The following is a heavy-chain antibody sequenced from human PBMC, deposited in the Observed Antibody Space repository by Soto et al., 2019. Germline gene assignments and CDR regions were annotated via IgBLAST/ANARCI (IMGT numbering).Heavy chain of an antibody. J-gene: IGHJ5*02. CDR1: GGSISSSSYY. CDR3: ARLFYSSGWEFDP. V-gene: IGHV4-39*01. CDR2: IYYSGST. Sequence: SETLSLTCTVSGGSISSSSYYWGWIRQPPGKGLEWIGSIYYSGSTYYNPSLKSRVTISVDTSKNQFSLKLSSVTAADTAVYYCARLFYSSGWEFDPWGQGTLVTVSS. D-gene: IGHD6-19*01.